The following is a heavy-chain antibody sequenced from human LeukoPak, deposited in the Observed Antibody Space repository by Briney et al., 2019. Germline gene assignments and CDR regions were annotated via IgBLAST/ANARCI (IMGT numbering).Heavy chain of an antibody. D-gene: IGHD6-13*01. CDR3: TRGHYSSL. V-gene: IGHV3-15*01. CDR2: ISTKKEGQTT. J-gene: IGHJ4*02. CDR1: GFIFGNEW. Sequence: TGGSLRLSCAASGFIFGNEWARWVRQAPGKGLEWVGRISTKKEGQTTDYGAPVKGRFLISRDDSKNTVYLQMDSVKTDDTGVYFCTRGHYSSLWGQGTQVTVSA.